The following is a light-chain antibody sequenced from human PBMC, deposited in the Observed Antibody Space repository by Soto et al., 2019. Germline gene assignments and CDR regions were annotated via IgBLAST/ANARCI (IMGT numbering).Light chain of an antibody. CDR3: QQSYSSPIT. J-gene: IGKJ5*01. V-gene: IGKV1-12*01. Sequence: DIQMTQSPSYVSASVGDRVTITCRASQGIKNWLAWYQQKPGKAPNLLIYTGSSLQSGVPSRFSGSKSGTDFTLTISSLQPEDFATYYCQQSYSSPITFGQGTRLEIK. CDR2: TGS. CDR1: QGIKNW.